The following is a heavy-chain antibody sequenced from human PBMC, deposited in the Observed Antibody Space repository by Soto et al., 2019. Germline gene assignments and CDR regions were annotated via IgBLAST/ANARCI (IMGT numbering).Heavy chain of an antibody. D-gene: IGHD3-10*01. Sequence: GGSLRLSCAASGFTVSSNYMNWVRQAPGKGLERVSVIYSGGSTYYADSVKGRFTISRDNSKNTLYLQMNSLRAEDTAVYYCARPGSGSYSGMDVWGQGTLVTVSS. CDR1: GFTVSSNY. J-gene: IGHJ4*02. CDR2: IYSGGST. CDR3: ARPGSGSYSGMDV. V-gene: IGHV3-66*04.